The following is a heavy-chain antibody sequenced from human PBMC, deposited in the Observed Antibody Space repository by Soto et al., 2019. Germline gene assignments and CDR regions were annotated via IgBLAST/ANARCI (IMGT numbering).Heavy chain of an antibody. D-gene: IGHD5-18*01. Sequence: ASVKVSCKASGYTFTSYGISWVRQAPGQGLEWMGWISAYNGNTNYAQKLQGRVTMTTDTSTSTAYMELRSLRSDDTAVYYCARGYGVDTAMSNYYYGMDVWGQGTTVTVSS. CDR2: ISAYNGNT. J-gene: IGHJ6*02. CDR1: GYTFTSYG. CDR3: ARGYGVDTAMSNYYYGMDV. V-gene: IGHV1-18*01.